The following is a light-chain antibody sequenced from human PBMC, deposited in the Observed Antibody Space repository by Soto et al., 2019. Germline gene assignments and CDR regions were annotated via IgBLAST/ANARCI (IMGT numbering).Light chain of an antibody. Sequence: IQITQSPSSLSASVWDRVTISCQASQDIDMFLNWYQQKPGKAPKLLIYDASSLQSGVPSRFSGSGSGTEFTLTISSLQPEDFAIYYCQHYDNWPITFGQGTRLEI. CDR2: DAS. J-gene: IGKJ5*01. V-gene: IGKV1-33*01. CDR1: QDIDMF. CDR3: QHYDNWPIT.